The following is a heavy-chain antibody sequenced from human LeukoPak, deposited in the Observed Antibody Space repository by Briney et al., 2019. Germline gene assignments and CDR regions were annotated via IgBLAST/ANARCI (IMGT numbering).Heavy chain of an antibody. D-gene: IGHD3-22*01. J-gene: IGHJ4*02. V-gene: IGHV3-33*01. CDR1: GFTFSRFG. CDR2: IWYDGSNK. CDR3: ARDYYYDSSGYWDYYFDY. Sequence: PGGSLRLSCAASGFTFSRFGMHCVRQAPGKGLEGGAVIWYDGSNKYYADSVEGRFTISRDNSKNTLYLEMNSLRAEDTAVYYCARDYYYDSSGYWDYYFDYWGQGTLVSVSS.